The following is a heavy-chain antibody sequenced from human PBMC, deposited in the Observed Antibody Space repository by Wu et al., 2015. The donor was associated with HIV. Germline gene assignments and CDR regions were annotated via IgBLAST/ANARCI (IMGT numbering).Heavy chain of an antibody. J-gene: IGHJ4*02. Sequence: VQLLQSGADMKKPGTTVKVSCRISGFSFIDYYISWVQQVPGKGPEWMGFVDPENGQTMFAEKFEDRVTLTADRSTDTAYMELRHLTPEDTAIYYCATSLEVSGFDYWGQGTLGHRSPQ. V-gene: IGHV1-69-2*01. D-gene: IGHD3-16*01. CDR3: ATSLEVSGFDY. CDR2: VDPENGQT. CDR1: GFSFIDYY.